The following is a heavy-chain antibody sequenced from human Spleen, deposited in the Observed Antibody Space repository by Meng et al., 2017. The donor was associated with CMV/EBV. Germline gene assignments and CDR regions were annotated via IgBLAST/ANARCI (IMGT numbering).Heavy chain of an antibody. CDR2: IIPRLGIV. Sequence: SVKVSCKASGDTFSSYGLSWVRQAPGQGLEWMGGIIPRLGIVDYAQKFEGRVSITADKSTSTAYIELSSLRSEDTAVYFCAREKQPDFWSGSRANYGMDLWGQGTTVTVSS. CDR1: GDTFSSYG. J-gene: IGHJ6*02. D-gene: IGHD3-3*01. CDR3: AREKQPDFWSGSRANYGMDL. V-gene: IGHV1-69*10.